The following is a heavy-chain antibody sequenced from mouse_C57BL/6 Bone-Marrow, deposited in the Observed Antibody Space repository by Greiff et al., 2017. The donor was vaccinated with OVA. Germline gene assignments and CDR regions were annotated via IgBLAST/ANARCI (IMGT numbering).Heavy chain of an antibody. CDR2: GQGLEWIG. V-gene: IGHV1-87*01. J-gene: IGHJ1*03. CDR3: SEDSAVYYCAWGFFYGYCEV. CDR1: YTFSRRVH. Sequence: VQLQQSGPELPRPWASVKISCQAFYTFSRRVHFAIRGTNYWMQWVKQRPGQGLEWIGAIYPGNGETSYKQKFMGNATLSADKSTSKAYMQLSSVTSEDSAVYYCAWGFFYGYCEVWGTGTTVIVSS.